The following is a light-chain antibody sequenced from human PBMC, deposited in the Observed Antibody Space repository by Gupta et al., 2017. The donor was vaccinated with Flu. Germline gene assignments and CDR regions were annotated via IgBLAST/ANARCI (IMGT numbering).Light chain of an antibody. CDR3: LQYHRLWT. CDR2: RSS. V-gene: IGKV1-5*03. Sequence: SPSTLSASLGDRVTITCRANQNINDYVAWYQHKPGKAPTLLIYRSSKLESGVPSRFSGNRSETEFTLTIGGLQADDFATYFCLQYHRLWTFGRGTK. CDR1: QNINDY. J-gene: IGKJ2*01.